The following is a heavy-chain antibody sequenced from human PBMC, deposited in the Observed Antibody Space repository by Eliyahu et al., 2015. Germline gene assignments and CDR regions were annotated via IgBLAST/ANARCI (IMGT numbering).Heavy chain of an antibody. Sequence: QVQLVESGGGLVKPGGXLXLXCRXXGFHFNDYKXSWXRQAPGKGLEWVSYIHXSGSTTHYSDSIKGRFTISRDNAKKSLYLEINNLRGDDTAVYYCARGLLGQWLPRGAFDIWGEGTRVTVSS. CDR3: ARGLLGQWLPRGAFDI. CDR1: GFHFNDYK. CDR2: IHXSGSTT. V-gene: IGHV3-11*01. J-gene: IGHJ3*02. D-gene: IGHD6-19*01.